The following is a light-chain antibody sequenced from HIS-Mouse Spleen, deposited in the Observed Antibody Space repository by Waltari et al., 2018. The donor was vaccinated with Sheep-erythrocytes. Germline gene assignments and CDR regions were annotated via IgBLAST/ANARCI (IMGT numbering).Light chain of an antibody. V-gene: IGKV3-11*01. CDR3: QQRSNWPPIT. J-gene: IGKJ5*01. Sequence: EIVLTQSPATLSLSPGERATLSCRASQSVSSYLAWYQQKPGQAPRLLIYDASNRATGIPARFSRSGSVTDFTLTISSLEPEDFAVYYSQQRSNWPPITFGQGTRLEIK. CDR2: DAS. CDR1: QSVSSY.